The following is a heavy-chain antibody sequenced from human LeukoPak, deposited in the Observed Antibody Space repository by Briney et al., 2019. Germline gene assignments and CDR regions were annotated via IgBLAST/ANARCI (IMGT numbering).Heavy chain of an antibody. Sequence: SETLSLTCIVSGASITTYSWNWLRQSPGKGLEWIGYFSLGGSGTTSYTSSLKSRVTISRDTTKNQLSLKLTSVTAADTAVYYCARWDDSAWAFGTWGPGTLVTVSS. CDR1: GASITTYS. V-gene: IGHV4-59*08. J-gene: IGHJ5*02. CDR2: FSLGGSGTT. CDR3: ARWDDSAWAFGT. D-gene: IGHD6-19*01.